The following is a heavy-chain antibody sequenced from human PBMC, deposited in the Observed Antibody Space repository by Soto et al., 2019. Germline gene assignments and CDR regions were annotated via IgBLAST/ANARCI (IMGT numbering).Heavy chain of an antibody. CDR1: GFTFSSYA. D-gene: IGHD2-2*02. V-gene: IGHV3-23*01. Sequence: GGSLRLSCAASGFTFSSYAMSWVRQAPGKGLEWVSTVSGSANSTYYADSVKGRFTISRDNSKNTLYLQMNSLIAEDTAVYFCAKQLYCSSTYCYTAVDYWGQGTLVTVSS. CDR3: AKQLYCSSTYCYTAVDY. CDR2: VSGSANST. J-gene: IGHJ4*02.